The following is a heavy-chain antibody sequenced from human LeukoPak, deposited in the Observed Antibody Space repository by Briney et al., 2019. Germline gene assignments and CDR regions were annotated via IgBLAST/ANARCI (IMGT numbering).Heavy chain of an antibody. CDR3: ARVRYYGDHGGDAFDI. D-gene: IGHD4-17*01. V-gene: IGHV1-2*02. J-gene: IGHJ3*02. CDR1: GYTFTGYY. Sequence: ASVKVSCKASGYTFTGYYMHWVRQAPGQGLEWMGWINPNSGGTNYAQKFQGRVTMTRDTSISTAYMELSRLRSDDTVVYCCARVRYYGDHGGDAFDIWGQGTMVTVSS. CDR2: INPNSGGT.